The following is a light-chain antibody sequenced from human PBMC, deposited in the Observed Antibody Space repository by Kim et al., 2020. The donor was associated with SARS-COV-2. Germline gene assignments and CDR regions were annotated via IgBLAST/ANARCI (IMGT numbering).Light chain of an antibody. CDR1: QDVSSW. V-gene: IGKV1-12*01. CDR2: AAS. CDR3: LQANSFPRT. J-gene: IGKJ1*01. Sequence: DIQMTQSPSSVSASVGDRVTITCRASQDVSSWLVWYQQKPGKAPKVLIYAASTLHSGVPSRFSGSGSGTDFTLTINSLQPEDFATYYCLQANSFPRTFGQETKVDIK.